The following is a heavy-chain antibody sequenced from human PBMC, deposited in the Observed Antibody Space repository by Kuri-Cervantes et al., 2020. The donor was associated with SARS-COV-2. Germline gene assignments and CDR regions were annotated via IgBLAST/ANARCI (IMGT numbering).Heavy chain of an antibody. CDR1: GYSISSGYY. CDR3: ARVKDWFGEPKFDY. Sequence: SETLSLTCTVSGYSISSGYYWGWIRQPPGKGLEWIGSIYHSGSTYYNPSLKSRVTISVDTSKNQFSPKLSSVTAADTAVYYCARVKDWFGEPKFDYWGQGTLVTVSS. CDR2: IYHSGST. D-gene: IGHD3-10*01. V-gene: IGHV4-38-2*02. J-gene: IGHJ4*02.